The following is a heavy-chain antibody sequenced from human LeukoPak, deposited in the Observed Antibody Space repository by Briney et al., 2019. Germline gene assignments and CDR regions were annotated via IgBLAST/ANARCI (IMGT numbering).Heavy chain of an antibody. D-gene: IGHD5-18*01. V-gene: IGHV4-59*01. CDR1: GGSISSYY. Sequence: SETLSLTCTVSGGSISSYYWSWIRQPPGKGLEWIGYIYYSGSTNYNSSLKSRVTISVDTSKNHFSLKLSSVTAADTAVYYCARTTEGGYTYDYFYYYYMDVWGKGTTVTISS. J-gene: IGHJ6*03. CDR3: ARTTEGGYTYDYFYYYYMDV. CDR2: IYYSGST.